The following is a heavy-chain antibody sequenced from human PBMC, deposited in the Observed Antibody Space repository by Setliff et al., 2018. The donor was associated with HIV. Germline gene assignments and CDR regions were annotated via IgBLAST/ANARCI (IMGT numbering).Heavy chain of an antibody. CDR1: GGSISEYY. D-gene: IGHD6-19*01. CDR3: ARDSGGWYPTGDYYYYYMDV. V-gene: IGHV4-59*12. Sequence: PSETLSLTCTVSGGSISEYYWSWIRQPPGKGLEWIGYIDYSGSTNYNASLKSRLTMSIDTSKNQFSLKLSSVTAADTAVYYCARDSGGWYPTGDYYYYYMDVWGKGTTVTVSS. CDR2: IDYSGST. J-gene: IGHJ6*03.